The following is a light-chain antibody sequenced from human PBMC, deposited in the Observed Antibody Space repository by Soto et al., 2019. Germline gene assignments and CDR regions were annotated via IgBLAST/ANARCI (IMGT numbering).Light chain of an antibody. CDR3: TSYRSGNTRA. Sequence: QSALTQPASVSGSPGQSITISCTGTSSDVGGYNFVSWRQHHPGKGPKLMFYEVTNRPSGVPDRFSGSKSGNTASLTISGLQAEDEADYYCTSYRSGNTRAFGTGTKVTVL. CDR1: SSDVGGYNF. CDR2: EVT. V-gene: IGLV2-14*01. J-gene: IGLJ1*01.